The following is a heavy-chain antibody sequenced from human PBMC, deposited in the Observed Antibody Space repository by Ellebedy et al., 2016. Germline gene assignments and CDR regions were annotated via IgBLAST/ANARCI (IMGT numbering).Heavy chain of an antibody. CDR2: ISAYNGNT. D-gene: IGHD6-13*01. CDR1: GYTFTSYG. CDR3: ARGHSLSSTWFFLFSTGHDRIDF. Sequence: ASVKVSCKASGYTFTSYGISWVRQAHGQGLEWMGWISAYNGNTNYAQKLQGRVTMTTDTSTSTAYMELNFLRSDDTAVYFCARGHSLSSTWFFLFSTGHDRIDFWGQGTLVTVSS. J-gene: IGHJ4*02. V-gene: IGHV1-18*01.